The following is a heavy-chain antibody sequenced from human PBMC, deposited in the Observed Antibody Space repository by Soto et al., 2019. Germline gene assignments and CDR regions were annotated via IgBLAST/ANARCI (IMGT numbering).Heavy chain of an antibody. CDR1: GFTFSSYG. V-gene: IGHV3-33*01. Sequence: GGSLRLSCAASGFTFSSYGMHWVRQAPGKGLEWVAVIWYDGSNKYYADSVKGRFTISRDNSKNTLYLQMNSLRAEDTAVYYCARDNHYYGMDVWGQGTTVTVSS. CDR3: ARDNHYYGMDV. J-gene: IGHJ6*02. CDR2: IWYDGSNK.